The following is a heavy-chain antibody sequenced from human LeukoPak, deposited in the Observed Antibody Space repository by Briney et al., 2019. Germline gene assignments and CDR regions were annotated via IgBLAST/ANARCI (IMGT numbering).Heavy chain of an antibody. V-gene: IGHV1-3*01. CDR1: GYTFTSYA. CDR2: INAGNGNT. J-gene: IGHJ4*02. CDR3: ARASSQWFGELFRFDY. D-gene: IGHD3-10*01. Sequence: ASVKVSCKASGYTFTSYAMHWVRQAPGQRLEWMGWINAGNGNTKYSQKFQGRVTITRDTSASTAYMELSSLRSEDTAVYYCARASSQWFGELFRFDYWGQGTLVTVSS.